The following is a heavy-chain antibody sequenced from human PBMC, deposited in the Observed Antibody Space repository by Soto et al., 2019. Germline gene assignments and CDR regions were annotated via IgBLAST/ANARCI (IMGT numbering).Heavy chain of an antibody. CDR1: GGSISSGDYY. CDR3: ARDRPPWAIFGGRWANEVRMDV. CDR2: IYYSGST. Sequence: QVQLQESGPGLVKPSQTLSLTCTVSGGSISSGDYYWSWIRQPPGKGLEWIGYIYYSGSTYYNPSLKSRVTISVDTSKSQFSLKLSSVTAADTAVYYCARDRPPWAIFGGRWANEVRMDVWGQGTTVTVSS. J-gene: IGHJ6*02. V-gene: IGHV4-30-4*01. D-gene: IGHD3-3*01.